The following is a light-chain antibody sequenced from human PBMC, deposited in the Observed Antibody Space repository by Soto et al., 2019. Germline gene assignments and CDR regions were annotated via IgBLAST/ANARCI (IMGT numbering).Light chain of an antibody. J-gene: IGLJ1*01. CDR2: EVS. V-gene: IGLV2-14*01. CDR1: SSDIGGYNF. Sequence: QSALTQPASVSGSPGQSITISCTGTSSDIGGYNFVSWYQQLPGKAPKLIIYEVSHRPSGVSNRFSGSKSGNTASLTISRLQADDESNYDCSSYTSGSTPYVFGTGTKLTVL. CDR3: SSYTSGSTPYV.